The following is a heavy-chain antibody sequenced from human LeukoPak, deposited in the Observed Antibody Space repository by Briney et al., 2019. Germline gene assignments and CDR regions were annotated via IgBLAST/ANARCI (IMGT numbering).Heavy chain of an antibody. CDR3: ARTRNYDILAGWDAFDI. J-gene: IGHJ3*02. Sequence: ASVKVSCKASGYTFTSYYMHWVRQAPGQGLEWMGIINPSGGSTSYAQKFQGRVTMTRDTSTSTVYMELSSLRSEDTAVYYCARTRNYDILAGWDAFDIWGQGTMVTVSS. CDR2: INPSGGST. CDR1: GYTFTSYY. V-gene: IGHV1-46*01. D-gene: IGHD3-9*01.